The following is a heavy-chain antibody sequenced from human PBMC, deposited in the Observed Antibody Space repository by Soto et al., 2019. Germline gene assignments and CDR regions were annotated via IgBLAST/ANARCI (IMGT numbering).Heavy chain of an antibody. Sequence: SETLSLTCTVSGGSVSSGSYYWSWIRQPPGKGLEWIGYIYYSGSTNYNPSLKSRVTISVDTSKNQFSLKLSSVTAADTAVYYCASDQLLYSYGEFDYWGQGTLVTVSS. CDR2: IYYSGST. CDR1: GGSVSSGSYY. CDR3: ASDQLLYSYGEFDY. J-gene: IGHJ4*02. D-gene: IGHD5-18*01. V-gene: IGHV4-61*01.